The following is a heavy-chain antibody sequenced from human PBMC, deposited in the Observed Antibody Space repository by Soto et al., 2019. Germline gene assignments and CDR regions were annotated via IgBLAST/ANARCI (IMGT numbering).Heavy chain of an antibody. Sequence: EVQLVESGGGLVQPGGSLRLSCAASGFTFSSYDMHWVRQATGKGLEWVSAIGTAGDPYYPGSVKGRFTIPRENAKNSLYLKMNSLRAGDTAVYYCARGKRDTAIPGYYDYDGMDVWGQGTTVTVSS. CDR3: ARGKRDTAIPGYYDYDGMDV. CDR1: GFTFSSYD. D-gene: IGHD5-18*01. J-gene: IGHJ6*02. V-gene: IGHV3-13*05. CDR2: IGTAGDP.